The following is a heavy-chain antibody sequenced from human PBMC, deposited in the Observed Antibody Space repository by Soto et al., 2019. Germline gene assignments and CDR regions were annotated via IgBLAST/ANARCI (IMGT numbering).Heavy chain of an antibody. CDR1: GFTFSSFW. Sequence: PGGSLRLSCAASGFTFSSFWMTWVRQAPGKGLECVANIKGDGSVTNYVDSVKGRFTISRDNAKNSLYLQMNSLRAEDTAVYYCMRDCQGYWGQGILVTVSS. CDR3: MRDCQGY. CDR2: IKGDGSVT. V-gene: IGHV3-7*01. J-gene: IGHJ4*02.